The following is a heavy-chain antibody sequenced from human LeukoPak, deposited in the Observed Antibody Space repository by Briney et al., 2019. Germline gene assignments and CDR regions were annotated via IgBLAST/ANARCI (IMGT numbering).Heavy chain of an antibody. CDR1: GFTFSSYE. J-gene: IGHJ4*02. Sequence: GGSLRLSCAASGFTFSSYEMNWVRQAPGKGLEWVSYISSSGSTIYYADSVKGRFTISRDNSKNTLYLQMNSLRAEDTAVYYCARDSAPYGDGKDYWGQGTLVTVSS. D-gene: IGHD4-17*01. CDR2: ISSSGSTI. V-gene: IGHV3-48*03. CDR3: ARDSAPYGDGKDY.